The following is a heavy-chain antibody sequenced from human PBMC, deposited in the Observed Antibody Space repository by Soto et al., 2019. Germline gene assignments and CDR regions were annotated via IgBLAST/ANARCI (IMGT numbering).Heavy chain of an antibody. CDR2: ISGSGGST. V-gene: IGHV3-23*01. Sequence: LRLSCAASGFTFSSYAMSWVRQAPGKGLEWVSGISGSGGSTNYADSVKGRFTISRDNSKNTLYLQMNSLRAEDTAVYYCASAAREYYYYGMDVWGQGTTVTVSS. CDR3: ASAAREYYYYGMDV. CDR1: GFTFSSYA. J-gene: IGHJ6*02.